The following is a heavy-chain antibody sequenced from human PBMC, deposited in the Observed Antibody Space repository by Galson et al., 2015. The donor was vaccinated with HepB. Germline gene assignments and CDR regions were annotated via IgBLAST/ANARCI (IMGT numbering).Heavy chain of an antibody. D-gene: IGHD2-15*01. Sequence: LRLSCAASGFTVSDNYITWVRQAPGKGLEWVSVIYSGGSTYYADSVKGRFTISRDNSKNTLYLQMNSLRAEDTAVYYCAGPDPYCSGGGCYFYYFDYWGQGTVVTVSS. CDR3: AGPDPYCSGGGCYFYYFDY. CDR1: GFTVSDNY. J-gene: IGHJ4*02. V-gene: IGHV3-66*01. CDR2: IYSGGST.